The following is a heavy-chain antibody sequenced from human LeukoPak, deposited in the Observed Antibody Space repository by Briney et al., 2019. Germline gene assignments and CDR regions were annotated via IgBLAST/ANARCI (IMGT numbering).Heavy chain of an antibody. CDR2: IYYSGST. CDR3: ARVHDSSGYYAPRQYYFDY. V-gene: IGHV4-59*01. D-gene: IGHD3-22*01. Sequence: PSETLSLTCSVSGGSISRYYWSWIRQPPGKGLEWIGYIYYSGSTNYNPSLKSRVTISVDTSKNQFSLKLSSVTAADTAVYYCARVHDSSGYYAPRQYYFDYWGQGTLVTVSS. J-gene: IGHJ4*02. CDR1: GGSISRYY.